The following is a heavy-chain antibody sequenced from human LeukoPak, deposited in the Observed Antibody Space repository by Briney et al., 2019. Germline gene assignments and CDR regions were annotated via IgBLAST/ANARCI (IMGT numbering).Heavy chain of an antibody. Sequence: SETLSLTCAVYGGSFSTYYWSWIRQSPGKGLEWIAEINHRGDTNYNPSVKSRVTISVDTSKNQFSLEVRSLTAADTAVYYCARGPTISETGYFDFWGQGTLVTVSS. V-gene: IGHV4-34*01. CDR1: GGSFSTYY. CDR2: INHRGDT. J-gene: IGHJ4*03. D-gene: IGHD1-1*01. CDR3: ARGPTISETGYFDF.